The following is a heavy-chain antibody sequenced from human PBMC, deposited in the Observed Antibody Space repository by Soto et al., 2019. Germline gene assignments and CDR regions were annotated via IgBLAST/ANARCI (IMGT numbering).Heavy chain of an antibody. CDR3: AKALTHSYDSSGYDY. Sequence: PGGSLTLSCAACGLTISSYGMHWVRQAPGKGLEWVAVISYDGSNKYYADSVKGRFTISRDNSKNTLYLQMNSLRAEDTAVYYCAKALTHSYDSSGYDYWGQGTLVTVSS. CDR2: ISYDGSNK. V-gene: IGHV3-30*18. CDR1: GLTISSYG. D-gene: IGHD3-22*01. J-gene: IGHJ4*02.